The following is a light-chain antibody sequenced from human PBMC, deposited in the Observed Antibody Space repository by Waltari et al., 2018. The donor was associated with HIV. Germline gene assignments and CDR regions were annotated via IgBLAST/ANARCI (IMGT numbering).Light chain of an antibody. CDR1: RLAPTN. V-gene: IGLV3-1*01. Sequence: TQPPSLSVTPGQTATIPCPGNRLAPTNVSWYQRRPGTSPVALIFQDNKRPSGLPERFSGSNFGDTATLAISETQGDEEGEYYCQAWDNNSVVFGGGTRLTVL. J-gene: IGLJ2*01. CDR2: QDN. CDR3: QAWDNNSVV.